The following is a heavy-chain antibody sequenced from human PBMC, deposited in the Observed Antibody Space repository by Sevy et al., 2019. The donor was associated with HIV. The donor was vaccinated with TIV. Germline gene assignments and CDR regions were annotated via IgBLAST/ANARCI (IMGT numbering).Heavy chain of an antibody. CDR3: ATPKYVGYDYESLDI. CDR2: FDPEDGET. D-gene: IGHD5-12*01. Sequence: ASVKVSCKVSGYTLTKLSMHWVRQAPGKGLEWMGGFDPEDGETIYAQKFQGRVTMTEDTSTDTAYMELSSLRSEDTAVYSCATPKYVGYDYESLDIWGQGTMVTVSS. CDR1: GYTLTKLS. V-gene: IGHV1-24*01. J-gene: IGHJ3*02.